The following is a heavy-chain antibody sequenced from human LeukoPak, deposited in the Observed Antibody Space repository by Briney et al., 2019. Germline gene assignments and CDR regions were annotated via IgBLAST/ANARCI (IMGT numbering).Heavy chain of an antibody. V-gene: IGHV4-59*12. Sequence: KPSGTLSLTCTVSGGSISSYYWSWIRQPPGKGLEWIGYIYYSGSTNYNPSLKSRVTISVDTSKNQFSLKLSSVTAADTAVYYCARDSGNYYDSSGYYHFDSWGQGTLVTVSS. CDR3: ARDSGNYYDSSGYYHFDS. CDR2: IYYSGST. D-gene: IGHD3-22*01. J-gene: IGHJ4*02. CDR1: GGSISSYY.